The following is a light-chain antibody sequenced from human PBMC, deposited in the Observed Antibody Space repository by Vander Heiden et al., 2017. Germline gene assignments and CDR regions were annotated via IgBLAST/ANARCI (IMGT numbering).Light chain of an antibody. V-gene: IGLV3-25*03. CDR1: GLPKQF. Sequence: SHALPPPPSLPVSPGHTATITCSGDGLPKQFAFWYPPKLAQAPGLVICNALERHSGSPERFSGSSSGTTGTWTISGVRAEDEADYYCQSADSATGTYRFFGGGTKLTVL. J-gene: IGLJ2*01. CDR2: NAL. CDR3: QSADSATGTYRF.